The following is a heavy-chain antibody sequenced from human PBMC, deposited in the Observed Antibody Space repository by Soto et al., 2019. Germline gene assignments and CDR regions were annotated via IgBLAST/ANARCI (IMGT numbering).Heavy chain of an antibody. D-gene: IGHD3-22*01. V-gene: IGHV3-7*05. J-gene: IGHJ1*01. CDR2: IKQDGSEK. CDR3: AKTGYYDSSGYYYEYFQH. CDR1: GFTFSSYW. Sequence: GGSLRLSCAASGFTFSSYWMSWVRQAPGKGLEWVANIKQDGSEKYYVDSVKGRFTISRDNAKNSLYLQMNSLRAEDTAVYYCAKTGYYDSSGYYYEYFQHWGQGTLVTVSS.